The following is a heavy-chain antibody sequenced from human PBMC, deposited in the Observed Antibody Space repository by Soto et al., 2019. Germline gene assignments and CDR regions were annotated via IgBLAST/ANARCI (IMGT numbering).Heavy chain of an antibody. Sequence: GGSLRLSCAASGFTFSDYYMSWIRQAPGKGLEWVSYISSSGSTIYYADSVKGRFTISRDNAKNSLYLQMNSLRAEDTAVYYCARDRRDDYGDPGAFDIWGQGTMVTVSS. CDR1: GFTFSDYY. J-gene: IGHJ3*02. V-gene: IGHV3-11*01. CDR2: ISSSGSTI. CDR3: ARDRRDDYGDPGAFDI. D-gene: IGHD4-17*01.